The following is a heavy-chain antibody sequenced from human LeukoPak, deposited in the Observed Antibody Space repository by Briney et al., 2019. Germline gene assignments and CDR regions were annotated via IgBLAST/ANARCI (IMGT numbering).Heavy chain of an antibody. Sequence: SETLSLTCAVSGGSISSSNWWSWVRQPPGKGLEWIGEIYHSGSTNYNPSLKSRVTISVDKSKNQFSLKLSSVTAADTAVYYCARAAGPYYYGSGSYYNDYWGQGTLVTVSS. J-gene: IGHJ4*02. CDR1: GGSISSSNW. CDR2: IYHSGST. D-gene: IGHD3-10*01. CDR3: ARAAGPYYYGSGSYYNDY. V-gene: IGHV4-4*02.